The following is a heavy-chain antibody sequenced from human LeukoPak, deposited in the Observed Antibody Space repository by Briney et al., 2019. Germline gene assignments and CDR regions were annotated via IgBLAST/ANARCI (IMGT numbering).Heavy chain of an antibody. CDR3: AKDIFDVPAAGNYYGIDV. V-gene: IGHV3-43*02. D-gene: IGHD2-2*01. CDR1: GLTFDDYA. CDR2: ISGDGGST. Sequence: GGSLRLSCAASGLTFDDYATHWVRQAPGKGLEWVSLISGDGGSTYYADSVKGRFTICKDNSKNSLHLQMNSLRTEDTALYYCAKDIFDVPAAGNYYGIDVWGQGTTVTVSS. J-gene: IGHJ6*02.